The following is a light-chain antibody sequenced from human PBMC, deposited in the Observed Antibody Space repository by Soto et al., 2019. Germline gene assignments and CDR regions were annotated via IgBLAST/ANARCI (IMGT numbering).Light chain of an antibody. CDR2: AAS. Sequence: DIQMTHSPSSLSASVGDGVTFTCRASQSISFYLNWYQQKPGNAPKVLIYAASNLQTGVPSRFSGSGSGTDLTLTINSLQPEDFATYSCQQSYSTPITFGQGTRLEI. CDR1: QSISFY. V-gene: IGKV1-39*01. CDR3: QQSYSTPIT. J-gene: IGKJ5*01.